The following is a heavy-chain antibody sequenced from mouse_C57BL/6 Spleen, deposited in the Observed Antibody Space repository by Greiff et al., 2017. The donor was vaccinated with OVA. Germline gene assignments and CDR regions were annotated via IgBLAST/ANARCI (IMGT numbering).Heavy chain of an antibody. D-gene: IGHD1-1*01. CDR3: AKGGYYYGSSPFAY. Sequence: VQLQQPGAELVKPGASVKMSCKASGYTFTSYWITWVKQRPGQGLEWIGDIYPGSGSTNYNEKFKSKATLTVDTSSSTAYMQLSSLTSEDSAVYYCAKGGYYYGSSPFAYWGQGTLVTVSA. CDR2: IYPGSGST. CDR1: GYTFTSYW. J-gene: IGHJ3*01. V-gene: IGHV1-55*01.